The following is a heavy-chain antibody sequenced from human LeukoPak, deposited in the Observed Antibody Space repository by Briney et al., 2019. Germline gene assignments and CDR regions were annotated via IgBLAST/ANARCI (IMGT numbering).Heavy chain of an antibody. CDR3: AGAIGYFDY. V-gene: IGHV3-30*03. CDR2: ISYDGSDK. Sequence: PGTSLRFSCAASGSSFSTHAMHWVRQAPGKGLEWVGVISYDGSDKYYVDSVKGRFTISRDNSKNTLYLQMNSLRAEDTAVYYCAGAIGYFDYWGQGTLVTVSS. CDR1: GSSFSTHA. D-gene: IGHD2-21*01. J-gene: IGHJ4*02.